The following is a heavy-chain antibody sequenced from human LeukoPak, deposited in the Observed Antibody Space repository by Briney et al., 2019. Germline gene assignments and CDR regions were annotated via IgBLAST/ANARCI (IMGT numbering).Heavy chain of an antibody. J-gene: IGHJ6*02. Sequence: GGSLRLSCAASGFTVSSNYMSWVRQAPGKGLEWVSAISGSGGSTYYADSVKGRFTISRDNAKNSLYLQMNSLRAEDTAVYYCASSEDRYGDYLSPYYGMDVWGQGTTVTVSS. CDR3: ASSEDRYGDYLSPYYGMDV. D-gene: IGHD4-17*01. CDR2: ISGSGGST. V-gene: IGHV3-21*01. CDR1: GFTVSSNY.